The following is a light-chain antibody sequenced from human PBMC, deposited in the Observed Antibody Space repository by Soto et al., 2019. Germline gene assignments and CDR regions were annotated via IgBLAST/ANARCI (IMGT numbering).Light chain of an antibody. CDR3: QQYGSSPPLT. Sequence: EIILTQSPVTLSVSPGERATLSCRASQSVGSNLAWYQQKPGQAPRLLIYGASRRATGIPDRFSGSGSGTDFTLTISRLEPEDFVVYYCQQYGSSPPLTFGGGTKVDIK. V-gene: IGKV3-20*01. J-gene: IGKJ4*01. CDR2: GAS. CDR1: QSVGSN.